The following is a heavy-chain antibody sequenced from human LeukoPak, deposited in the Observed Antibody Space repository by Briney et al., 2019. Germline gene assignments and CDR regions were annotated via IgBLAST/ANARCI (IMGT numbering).Heavy chain of an antibody. D-gene: IGHD3-10*01. CDR1: GFTFSSYA. CDR3: AKHYYGSGSYLFDY. CDR2: ISGSGGST. Sequence: PGGSLRLSCAASGFTFSSYAMSWVRQAPGKGLEWVSAISGSGGSTYYADSVKGRFTISRDNSKNTLYLQMNSMRAEDTAVYYGAKHYYGSGSYLFDYWGQGTLVTVSS. V-gene: IGHV3-23*01. J-gene: IGHJ4*02.